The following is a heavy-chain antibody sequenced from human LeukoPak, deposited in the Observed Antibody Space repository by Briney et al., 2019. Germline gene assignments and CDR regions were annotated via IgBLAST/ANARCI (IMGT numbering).Heavy chain of an antibody. CDR3: AKDQLRSGGAQTHFDY. D-gene: IGHD3-10*02. CDR1: GFTFSSYG. J-gene: IGHJ4*02. CDR2: ISYDGSNK. V-gene: IGHV3-30*18. Sequence: GGSLRLSCAASGFTFSSYGVHWVRQAPGKGLEWVAVISYDGSNKYYADSVKGRFTISRDNSKNTLYLQMNSLRAEDTAVYYCAKDQLRSGGAQTHFDYWGQGTLVTVSS.